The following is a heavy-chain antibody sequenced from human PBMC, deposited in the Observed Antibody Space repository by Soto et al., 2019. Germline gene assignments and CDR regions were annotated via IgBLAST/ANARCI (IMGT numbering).Heavy chain of an antibody. CDR2: INPIFGTA. D-gene: IGHD3-22*01. V-gene: IGHV1-69*01. Sequence: QVQLVQSGAEVKKPGASVKDSCKASGYTFTGYYMHWVRQAPGQGLEWMGWINPIFGTANYAQKFQGRVTITADESTSTAYMELSSLRSEDTAVYYCARDQIGGSGYSYWFDPWGQGTLVTVSS. J-gene: IGHJ5*02. CDR1: GYTFTGYY. CDR3: ARDQIGGSGYSYWFDP.